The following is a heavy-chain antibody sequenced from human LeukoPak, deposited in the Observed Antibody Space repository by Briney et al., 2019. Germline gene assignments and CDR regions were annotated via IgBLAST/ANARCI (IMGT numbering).Heavy chain of an antibody. Sequence: GASVKVSCKASGYTFTSYGISWVRQAPGQGLEWMGWISAYNGNINYAQKLQGRVTMTTDTSTSTAYMELRSLRSDDTAVYYCASSTGSSWYSGYFDYWGQGTLVTVSS. CDR2: ISAYNGNI. CDR3: ASSTGSSWYSGYFDY. V-gene: IGHV1-18*01. CDR1: GYTFTSYG. D-gene: IGHD6-13*01. J-gene: IGHJ4*02.